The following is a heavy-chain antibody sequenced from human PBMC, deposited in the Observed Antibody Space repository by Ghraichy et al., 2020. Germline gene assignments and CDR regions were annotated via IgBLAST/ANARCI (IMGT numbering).Heavy chain of an antibody. D-gene: IGHD3-3*01. J-gene: IGHJ6*03. Sequence: GGSLRLSCAASGFTFSSYAMNWVRQAPGKGLEWVSGISGSGGSTHYADSVKGRFTISRDKSKNTLYLQMNSLRAEDTAIYYCAKETVLRFVTWFGAAGHMDVWGKGTTVTVSS. CDR2: ISGSGGST. CDR3: AKETVLRFVTWFGAAGHMDV. CDR1: GFTFSSYA. V-gene: IGHV3-23*01.